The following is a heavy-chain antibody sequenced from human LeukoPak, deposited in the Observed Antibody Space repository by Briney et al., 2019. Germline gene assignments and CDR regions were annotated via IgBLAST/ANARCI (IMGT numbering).Heavy chain of an antibody. CDR3: ARFLTKGWELQLFDY. CDR2: IYYSGST. D-gene: IGHD1-26*01. Sequence: SETLSLTCTVSGGSISSSSYYWGWIRQPPGKGLEWIGSIYYSGSTYYNPSLKSRVTISVDTSKNQFSLKLSSVTAADTAVYYCARFLTKGWELQLFDYWGQGTLVTVSS. CDR1: GGSISSSSYY. V-gene: IGHV4-39*07. J-gene: IGHJ4*02.